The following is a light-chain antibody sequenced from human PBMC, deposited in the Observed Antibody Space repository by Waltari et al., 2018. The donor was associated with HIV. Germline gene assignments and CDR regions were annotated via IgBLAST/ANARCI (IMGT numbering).Light chain of an antibody. CDR3: QTWGTGIVV. CDR1: SGHTNYA. J-gene: IGLJ2*01. CDR2: LSTNGSH. V-gene: IGLV4-69*01. Sequence: QVVLTQSPSASASLGASVRLTCTLSSGHTNYAIAWHQQQPEKGPRYLMRLSTNGSHTKGDGIPERFSGSSSGAERYLTISSLQSEDEADYYCQTWGTGIVVFGGGTKLTVL.